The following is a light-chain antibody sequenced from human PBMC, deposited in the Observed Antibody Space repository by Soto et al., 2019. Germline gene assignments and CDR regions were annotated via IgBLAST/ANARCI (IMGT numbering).Light chain of an antibody. V-gene: IGKV3-20*01. CDR2: GAS. Sequence: EIVLTQSPGTLSLSQGERATLSCRASQSVSRNYLAWYQHKPGQAPTLLIYGASRRTPGIPDRFSGRGSGTDFTLTISGLEPEDFAVYYCQQYGDSPRTFGQGTKVDIK. J-gene: IGKJ1*01. CDR1: QSVSRNY. CDR3: QQYGDSPRT.